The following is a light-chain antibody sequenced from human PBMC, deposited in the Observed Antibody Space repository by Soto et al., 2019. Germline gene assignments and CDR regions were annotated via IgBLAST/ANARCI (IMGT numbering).Light chain of an antibody. J-gene: IGLJ1*01. CDR1: SSDIGNYIY. CDR2: EVA. V-gene: IGLV2-14*01. CDR3: ASYTSTTTPFV. Sequence: QSVLTQPASVSGSPGQSITISCTGTSSDIGNYIYVSWYQQHPGKAPKLMIFEVANRPSGISNRFSGSKSGNTASLTISGLQAEDEADYYCASYTSTTTPFVFGTGTKVTVL.